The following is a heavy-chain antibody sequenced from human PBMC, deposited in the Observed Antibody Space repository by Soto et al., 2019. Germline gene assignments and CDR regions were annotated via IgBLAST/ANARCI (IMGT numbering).Heavy chain of an antibody. D-gene: IGHD3-22*01. CDR1: GGSISSSSYY. CDR2: IYYSGST. CDR3: AKGPHYYDSSGYHQLPLDY. V-gene: IGHV4-39*01. J-gene: IGHJ4*02. Sequence: PSETLSLTCTVSGGSISSSSYYWGWIRQPPGKGLEWIGSIYYSGSTYYNPSLKSRVTISVDTSKNQFSLKLSSVTAADTAVYYCAKGPHYYDSSGYHQLPLDYWGQGTLVTVSS.